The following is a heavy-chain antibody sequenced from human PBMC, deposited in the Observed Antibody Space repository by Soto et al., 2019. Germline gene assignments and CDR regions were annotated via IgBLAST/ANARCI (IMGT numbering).Heavy chain of an antibody. CDR2: IFPSGTT. CDR1: GGSLSGATYS. CDR3: ARSREFDY. Sequence: SETLSLTCGVSGGSLSGATYSWNWIRQPPGKGLEWIGYIFPSGTTYYNPSLKSRVTISIDVSKNQFSLSLRSLTAADTAVYYRARSREFDYWSQGTLVTVSS. J-gene: IGHJ4*02. V-gene: IGHV4-30-2*01.